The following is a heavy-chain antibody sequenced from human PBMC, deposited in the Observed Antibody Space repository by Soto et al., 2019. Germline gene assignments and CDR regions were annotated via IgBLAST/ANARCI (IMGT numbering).Heavy chain of an antibody. CDR1: GFTFSSYS. J-gene: IGHJ6*02. V-gene: IGHV3-48*02. CDR3: ARNDRYSRRTGKQHKYGMDV. CDR2: ISSSSSTI. D-gene: IGHD2-21*01. Sequence: GGSLRLSCAASGFTFSSYSMNWVHQAPGKGLEWVSYISSSSSTIYYADSVKGRFTISRDNAKNSLYLQMNSLRDEDTAVYYCARNDRYSRRTGKQHKYGMDVWGQGTTVTVSS.